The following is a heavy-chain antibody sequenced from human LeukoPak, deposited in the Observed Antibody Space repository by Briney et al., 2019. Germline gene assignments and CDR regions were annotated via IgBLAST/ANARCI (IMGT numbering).Heavy chain of an antibody. D-gene: IGHD5-18*01. J-gene: IGHJ4*02. CDR3: AGELRQYRYGAPFDY. Sequence: MPGGSLRLSCAASGFTFSDYSMNRVRQAPGKGLECVASINSSSSDRTYADAVKGRFTISRDNAKNSLYLQMNSLRAEDTAVYYCAGELRQYRYGAPFDYWGQGTLVTVSS. CDR1: GFTFSDYS. V-gene: IGHV3-21*01. CDR2: INSSSSDR.